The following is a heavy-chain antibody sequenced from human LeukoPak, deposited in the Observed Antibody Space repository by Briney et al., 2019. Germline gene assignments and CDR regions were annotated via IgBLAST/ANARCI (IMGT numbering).Heavy chain of an antibody. CDR3: ARAEQWLPLDY. J-gene: IGHJ4*02. CDR1: GVSISRPY. D-gene: IGHD6-19*01. CDR2: ISYSGRT. Sequence: PSETLSLTCAVFGVSISRPYWSWIRQPPGKRLEWIAYISYSGRTHYNPSLESRVTISLDTSKNQVSLQLTSVTAADTAVYYCARAEQWLPLDYWGQGTLVIVSS. V-gene: IGHV4-59*11.